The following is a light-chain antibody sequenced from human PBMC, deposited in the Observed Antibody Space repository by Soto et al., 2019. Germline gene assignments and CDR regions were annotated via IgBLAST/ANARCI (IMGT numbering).Light chain of an antibody. V-gene: IGLV2-14*01. CDR1: SSDVGGYDS. CDR2: DVT. CDR3: TSYTSTTTLV. Sequence: QSALTQPASVSGSPGQSITISCTGTSSDVGGYDSVSWYQQQPGKAPKVIIYDVTNRPPGVSNRFSASKSGNTASLTNSGLQAEDEADYYCTSYTSTTTLVIGGGTKLTVL. J-gene: IGLJ3*02.